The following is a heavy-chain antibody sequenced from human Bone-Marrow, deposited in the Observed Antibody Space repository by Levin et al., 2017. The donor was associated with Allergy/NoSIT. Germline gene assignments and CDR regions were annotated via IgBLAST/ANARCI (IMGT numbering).Heavy chain of an antibody. CDR2: IYHSGSS. Sequence: SQTLSLTCTVSGDSISSGGYYWSWIRQHPGKGLEWIGYIYHSGSSDYSPSLKSRLTIAIDTSKHQFSLQLTSVTAADTGVYYCARVNVYRPYFYYGLDVWGRGTTVTVSS. CDR1: GDSISSGGYY. V-gene: IGHV4-31*03. J-gene: IGHJ6*02. CDR3: ARVNVYRPYFYYGLDV. D-gene: IGHD5/OR15-5a*01.